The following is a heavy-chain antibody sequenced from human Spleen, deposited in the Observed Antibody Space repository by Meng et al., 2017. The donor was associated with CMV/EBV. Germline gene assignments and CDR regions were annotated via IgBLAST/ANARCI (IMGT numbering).Heavy chain of an antibody. J-gene: IGHJ4*02. Sequence: SVKVSCKASGGTFSSYAISWVRQAPGQGLEWMGGIIPIFGTANYAQKFQGRVTITTDESTSTAYMELSSLRSEDTAVYYCARRPMLYCGTDCEFDFWGQGTLVTVSS. CDR1: GGTFSSYA. CDR3: ARRPMLYCGTDCEFDF. CDR2: IIPIFGTA. D-gene: IGHD2-21*01. V-gene: IGHV1-69*05.